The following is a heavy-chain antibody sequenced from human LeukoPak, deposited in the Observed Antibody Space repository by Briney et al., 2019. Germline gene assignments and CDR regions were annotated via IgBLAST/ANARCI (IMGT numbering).Heavy chain of an antibody. Sequence: GGSLRLSCAASGFAFSSYFMTWVRQAPGNGQEWVSGISAGSGSTYYADSVKGRFTISRDNSKNTLYLQMSSLRAEDTAIYYCAIHESSIPYWGQGTLVTVSS. CDR2: ISAGSGST. J-gene: IGHJ4*02. V-gene: IGHV3-23*01. D-gene: IGHD1-26*01. CDR3: AIHESSIPY. CDR1: GFAFSSYF.